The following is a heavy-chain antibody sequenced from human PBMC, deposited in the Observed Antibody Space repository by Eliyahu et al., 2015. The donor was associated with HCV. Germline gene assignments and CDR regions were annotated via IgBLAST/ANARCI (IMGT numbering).Heavy chain of an antibody. Sequence: QVQLVESGGGVVQPGRSLRLSXAASGFXFSXYAMHWVRQAPGKGLEWVAVISYDGSNKYYADSVKGRFTISRDNSKNTLYLQMNSLRAEDTAVYYCARAWNDPYFDYWGQGTLVTVSS. V-gene: IGHV3-30-3*01. D-gene: IGHD1-1*01. CDR2: ISYDGSNK. CDR1: GFXFSXYA. CDR3: ARAWNDPYFDY. J-gene: IGHJ4*02.